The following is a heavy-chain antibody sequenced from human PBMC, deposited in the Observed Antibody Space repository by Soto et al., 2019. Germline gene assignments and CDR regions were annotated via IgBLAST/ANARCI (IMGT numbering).Heavy chain of an antibody. CDR1: GYTFTSYG. J-gene: IGHJ5*02. V-gene: IGHV1-18*01. CDR2: ISAYNGNT. CDR3: ARDSSGWYHTGFDP. Sequence: ASVKVSCKASGYTFTSYGISWVRQTPGQGLEWMGWISAYNGNTNYAQKLQGRVTMTTDTSTSTAYMELRSLRSDDTAVYYCARDSSGWYHTGFDPWGQGTLVTVSS. D-gene: IGHD6-19*01.